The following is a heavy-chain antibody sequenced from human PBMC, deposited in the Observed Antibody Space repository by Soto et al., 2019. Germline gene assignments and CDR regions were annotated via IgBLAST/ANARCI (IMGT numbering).Heavy chain of an antibody. Sequence: PSETLSLTCTVSGGSISSSSYYWGWIRQPPGKGLEWIGSIYYSGSTYYNPSLKSRVTISVDTSKNQFSLKLSSVTAADTAVYYCATHVYSSGWSLRGYYFDYWGQGTLVTVSS. CDR3: ATHVYSSGWSLRGYYFDY. CDR2: IYYSGST. J-gene: IGHJ4*02. CDR1: GGSISSSSYY. V-gene: IGHV4-39*01. D-gene: IGHD6-19*01.